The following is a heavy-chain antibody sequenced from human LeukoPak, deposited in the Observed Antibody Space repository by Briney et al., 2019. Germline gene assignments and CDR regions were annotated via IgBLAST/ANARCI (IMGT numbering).Heavy chain of an antibody. CDR2: ITPNSGGT. D-gene: IGHD1-26*01. J-gene: IGHJ4*02. CDR3: ARSGEWELLLPLPDY. Sequence: GASVKVSCKASGYTFNDYNMHWVRQAPGQGLEWMGWITPNSGGTNYAQKFQGRVTMTRDTSISTAYMELISLRSDDTAVYYCARSGEWELLLPLPDYWGQGTLVTVSS. CDR1: GYTFNDYN. V-gene: IGHV1-2*02.